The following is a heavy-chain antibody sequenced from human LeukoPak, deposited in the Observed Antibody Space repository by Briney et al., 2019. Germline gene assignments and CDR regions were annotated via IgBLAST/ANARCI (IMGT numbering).Heavy chain of an antibody. D-gene: IGHD2-21*02. J-gene: IGHJ4*02. CDR2: IYYTGST. CDR3: ARAGTGDCFDY. V-gene: IGHV4-59*01. CDR1: GGSIRSYY. Sequence: PSETLSLTCTVSGGSIRSYYWSWIRQPSGKGLEWIGYIYYTGSTNYNPSLKSRVSTSVDTSKNQFFLKLSSVTAADTAVYYCARAGTGDCFDYWGQGTLVTVSS.